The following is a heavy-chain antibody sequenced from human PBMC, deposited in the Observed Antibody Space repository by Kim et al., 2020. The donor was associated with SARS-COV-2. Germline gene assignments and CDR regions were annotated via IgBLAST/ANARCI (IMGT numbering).Heavy chain of an antibody. Sequence: GRFTLSRYNSKNTLYLQMNSLSAEDTAVYYCAKDRGYCGGDCYRGAFDIWGQGTMVTVSS. V-gene: IGHV3-23*01. D-gene: IGHD2-21*01. J-gene: IGHJ3*02. CDR3: AKDRGYCGGDCYRGAFDI.